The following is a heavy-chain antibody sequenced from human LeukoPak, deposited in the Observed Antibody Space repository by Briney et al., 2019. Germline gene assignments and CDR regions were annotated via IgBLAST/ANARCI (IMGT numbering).Heavy chain of an antibody. J-gene: IGHJ6*02. D-gene: IGHD5-18*01. Sequence: SVKVSCKASGFTLTSSAMQWVRQARGQRLEWIGWIVVGSGNTNYAQKFQERVTITRDMSTSTAYMELSSLRAEDTAVYYCARVSGYSSGMDVWGQGTTVTVSS. CDR2: IVVGSGNT. CDR1: GFTLTSSA. V-gene: IGHV1-58*02. CDR3: ARVSGYSSGMDV.